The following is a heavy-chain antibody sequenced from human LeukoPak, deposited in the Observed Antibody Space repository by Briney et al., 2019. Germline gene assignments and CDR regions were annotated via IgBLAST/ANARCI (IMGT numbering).Heavy chain of an antibody. D-gene: IGHD6-13*01. V-gene: IGHV3-23*01. Sequence: GGSLRLSCAASGFTFSSYGVSWVRQAPGKGLEWVSGISGSGHRTYYADSVKGRFTISRDNCKSTLYLQMNSLRAEDTAVYYCAKEGVSAAAGIQFDYWGQGTLVTVSS. CDR3: AKEGVSAAAGIQFDY. CDR2: ISGSGHRT. CDR1: GFTFSSYG. J-gene: IGHJ4*02.